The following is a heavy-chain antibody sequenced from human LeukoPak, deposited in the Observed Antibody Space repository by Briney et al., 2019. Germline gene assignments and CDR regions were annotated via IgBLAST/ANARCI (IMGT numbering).Heavy chain of an antibody. D-gene: IGHD1-7*01. CDR2: IYYSGST. Sequence: SETLSLTCTVSGGSVNRDSCYWSWIRQPPGKGLEWIGYIYYSGSTNHNPSLKSRVTISVDTSKNQFSLKLSSVTAADTAVCYCAGGTGNYGDDYWGQGTLVTVSS. CDR1: GGSVNRDSCY. J-gene: IGHJ4*02. V-gene: IGHV4-61*01. CDR3: AGGTGNYGDDY.